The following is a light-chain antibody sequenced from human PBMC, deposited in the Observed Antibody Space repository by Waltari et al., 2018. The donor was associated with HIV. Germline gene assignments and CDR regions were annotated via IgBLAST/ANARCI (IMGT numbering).Light chain of an antibody. V-gene: IGLV1-44*01. CDR1: KSNVRNNF. CDR3: ASWDDNLGHWV. CDR2: RND. J-gene: IGLJ3*02. Sequence: QSVLSQPPSASRTPGPRVLMSCSGNKSNVRNNFVSLFQQVPGGAPKLVIYRNDRRPSGVPDRFSGAKSGSSASLAISGLQSDDEADYFCASWDDNLGHWVFGVGTKLTV.